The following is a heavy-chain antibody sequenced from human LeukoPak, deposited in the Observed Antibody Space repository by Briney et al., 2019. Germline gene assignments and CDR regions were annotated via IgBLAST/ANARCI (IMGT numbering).Heavy chain of an antibody. J-gene: IGHJ4*02. Sequence: PGGSLRPSCAASGFTLRSYWMHWVRQAPGKGLVWVSRINSDGSSTSYTDSVKGRFTISRDNAKNTLYLQMNSLGVEDTAVYYCGRGEAGAIDYWGQGTLVTVSS. CDR1: GFTLRSYW. CDR2: INSDGSST. V-gene: IGHV3-74*01. CDR3: GRGEAGAIDY. D-gene: IGHD6-13*01.